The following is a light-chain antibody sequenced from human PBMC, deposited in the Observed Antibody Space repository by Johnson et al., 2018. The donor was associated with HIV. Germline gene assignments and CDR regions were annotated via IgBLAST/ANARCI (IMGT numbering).Light chain of an antibody. CDR3: GTWDSSLGGYV. V-gene: IGLV1-51*01. J-gene: IGLJ1*01. Sequence: QSVLTQPPSVSAAPGQKVIISCSGNISNVGSSFVSWYRQVPGTAPKLLIYDNNKRPSGIPGRFSGSKSGPSATLGITGLQTGDEADYYCGTWDSSLGGYVSGTGTKFTVL. CDR2: DNN. CDR1: ISNVGSSF.